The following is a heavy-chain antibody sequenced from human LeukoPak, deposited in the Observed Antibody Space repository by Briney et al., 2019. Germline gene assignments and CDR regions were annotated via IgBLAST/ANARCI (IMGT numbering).Heavy chain of an antibody. CDR2: IRYDGSNK. D-gene: IGHD3-10*01. CDR3: AKDSADYYGSGSHDY. Sequence: GGSLRLSCAASRFTFSSYGMHWVRQAPGKGLEWVAFIRYDGSNKYYADSVKGRFTISRDNSKNTLYLQMNSLRAEDTAVYYCAKDSADYYGSGSHDYWGQGTLVTVSS. J-gene: IGHJ4*02. CDR1: RFTFSSYG. V-gene: IGHV3-30*02.